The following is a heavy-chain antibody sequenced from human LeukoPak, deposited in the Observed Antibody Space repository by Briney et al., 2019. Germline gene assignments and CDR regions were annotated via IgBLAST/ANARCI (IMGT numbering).Heavy chain of an antibody. CDR1: GGSISSYY. CDR2: IYYSGST. J-gene: IGHJ4*02. D-gene: IGHD3-3*01. CDR3: ARRRGDFWSDYYAFDY. Sequence: SETLSLTCTVSGGSISSYYWSWIRQPPGKGLEWVGYIYYSGSTNYNPSLTSRVTISLDTSKNQFSLKLSSVTAADTAVYYCARRRGDFWSDYYAFDYWGQGTLVTISS. V-gene: IGHV4-59*08.